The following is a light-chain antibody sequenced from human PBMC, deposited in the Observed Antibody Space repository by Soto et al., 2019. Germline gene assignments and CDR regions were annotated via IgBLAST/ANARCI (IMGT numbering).Light chain of an antibody. J-gene: IGLJ1*01. V-gene: IGLV2-23*01. CDR1: SSDVDIYNL. CDR2: ETS. CDR3: CSYAGGSTYV. Sequence: QSARTQPASVSGSPRQSITISCTESSSDVDIYNLVSWYQLHPGKAPKLMISETSKRPSGVSNRFSGSKSGNTASLTVSGFQAKDEADYFCCSYAGGSTYVFGTGTKVTVL.